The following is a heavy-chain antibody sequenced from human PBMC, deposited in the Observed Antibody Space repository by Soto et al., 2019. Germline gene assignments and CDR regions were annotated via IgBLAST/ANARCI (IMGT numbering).Heavy chain of an antibody. CDR2: IVVGSGNT. CDR3: AADGYSYGYSLGYYYGMDV. D-gene: IGHD5-18*01. V-gene: IGHV1-58*01. J-gene: IGHJ6*02. CDR1: GFTFTSSA. Sequence: SVKVSCKASGFTFTSSAVQWVRQARGQRLEWIGWIVVGSGNTNYAQEFQERVTITRDMSTSTAYMELSSLRSEDTAVYYCAADGYSYGYSLGYYYGMDVWGQGTTVTVSS.